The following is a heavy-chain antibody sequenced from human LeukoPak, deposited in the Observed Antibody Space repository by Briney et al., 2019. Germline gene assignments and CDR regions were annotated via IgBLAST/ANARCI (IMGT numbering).Heavy chain of an antibody. CDR2: INSDGSST. CDR3: AKARFDYYDSSGYDDAFDI. CDR1: GFTFSSYW. J-gene: IGHJ3*02. D-gene: IGHD3-22*01. Sequence: PGGSLRLSCAASGFTFSSYWMHWVRQAPGKGLVWVSRINSDGSSTSYADPVKGRFTISRDNAKNTLYLQMNSLRAEDTAVYYCAKARFDYYDSSGYDDAFDIWGQGTMVTVSS. V-gene: IGHV3-74*01.